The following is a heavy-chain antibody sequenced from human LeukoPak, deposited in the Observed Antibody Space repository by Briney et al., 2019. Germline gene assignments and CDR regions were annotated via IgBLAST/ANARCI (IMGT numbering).Heavy chain of an antibody. D-gene: IGHD2-15*01. CDR2: INGDGRIT. Sequence: GGSLRLSCAASGFIVSNYYMSWVRQAPGKGLVWVSRINGDGRITTYADSVKGRFTISRDTAKNTLYLQMNSLRAEDTAVYYCAAVGYCSGGSCYWGDYYYGMDVWGQGTTVTVSS. V-gene: IGHV3-74*01. CDR1: GFIVSNYY. CDR3: AAVGYCSGGSCYWGDYYYGMDV. J-gene: IGHJ6*02.